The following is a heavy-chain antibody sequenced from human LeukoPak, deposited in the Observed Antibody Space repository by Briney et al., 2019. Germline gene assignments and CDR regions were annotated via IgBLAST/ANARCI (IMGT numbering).Heavy chain of an antibody. CDR1: GGSFSGYY. CDR2: IYTSGST. CDR3: ARDPGTVDILDAFDI. J-gene: IGHJ3*02. D-gene: IGHD5-12*01. V-gene: IGHV4-4*07. Sequence: SETLSLTCAVYGGSFSGYYWSWIRQPAGKGLEWIGRIYTSGSTNYNPSLKSRVTMSVDTSKNQFSLKLSSVTAADTAVYYCARDPGTVDILDAFDIWGQGTMVTVSS.